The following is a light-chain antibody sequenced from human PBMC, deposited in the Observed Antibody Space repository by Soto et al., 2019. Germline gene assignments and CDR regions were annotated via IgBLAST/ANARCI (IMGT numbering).Light chain of an antibody. Sequence: DIQMTQSPYTLSASVGDRVTITCRASQSISSWLAWYQQKPGKAPKLLIYDASRLESGVPSRFSGSASGREFALTISSLLPDDFATYYCHQANSFPPITFGQGTRLEIK. CDR1: QSISSW. CDR3: HQANSFPPIT. V-gene: IGKV1-5*01. CDR2: DAS. J-gene: IGKJ5*01.